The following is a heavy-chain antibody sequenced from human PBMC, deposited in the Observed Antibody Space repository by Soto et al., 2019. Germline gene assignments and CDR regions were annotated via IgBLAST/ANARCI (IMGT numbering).Heavy chain of an antibody. Sequence: QLQLQESGSGLVKPSQTLSLTCAVSGGSISSGGYSWSWIRQPPGKGLEWIGYIYHSGSTYYNPSLKSRVIISVDRSKNQFSLKLSSVTAADTAVYYCARGVWDGYTPYYFDYWGQGTLVTVSS. V-gene: IGHV4-30-2*01. CDR3: ARGVWDGYTPYYFDY. CDR2: IYHSGST. D-gene: IGHD3-16*01. CDR1: GGSISSGGYS. J-gene: IGHJ4*02.